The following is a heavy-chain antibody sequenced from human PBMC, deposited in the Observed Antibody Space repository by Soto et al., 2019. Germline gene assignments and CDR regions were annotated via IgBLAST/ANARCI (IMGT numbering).Heavy chain of an antibody. V-gene: IGHV1-8*01. J-gene: IGHJ6*03. CDR1: GYTFTSYD. Sequence: ASVKLSCKASGYTFTSYDINWVRQATGQGLEWMGWMNPNSGNTGYAQKFQGRVTMTRNTSISTAYMELSSLRSEDTAVYYCAREVKYSSSEPASNYYYYMDVWGKGTTVTVSS. D-gene: IGHD6-6*01. CDR3: AREVKYSSSEPASNYYYYMDV. CDR2: MNPNSGNT.